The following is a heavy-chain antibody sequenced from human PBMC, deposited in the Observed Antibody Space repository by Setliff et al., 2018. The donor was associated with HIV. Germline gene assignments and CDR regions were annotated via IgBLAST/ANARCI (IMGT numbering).Heavy chain of an antibody. CDR3: TRRRRAPGTESLEAY. CDR2: IFPGDSVT. V-gene: IGHV5-51*01. CDR1: GYRIYRYW. Sequence: GESLKISCKGSGYRIYRYWIAWVRQMPGRGLERMGIIFPGDSVTRYSPSFQGQVSISADTSITTAYLQWSSLKASDTAIYYCTRRRRAPGTESLEAYWGQGTLVTVSS. D-gene: IGHD1-26*01. J-gene: IGHJ4*02.